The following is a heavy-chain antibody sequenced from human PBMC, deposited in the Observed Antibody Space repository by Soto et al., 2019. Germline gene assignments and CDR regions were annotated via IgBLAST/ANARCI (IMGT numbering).Heavy chain of an antibody. Sequence: EAQLVESGGGLVQPGGSLRLSCAASGFTFSNYEMHWVRQAPGKGLEYVSGISNNGAHTDYAKSVKGRFTISRDNSENTLYLQMRSRRAEDMALYYCARRGYGSRWPNVYMDVWGKGTTVTVSS. CDR3: ARRGYGSRWPNVYMDV. D-gene: IGHD6-13*01. CDR1: GFTFSNYE. J-gene: IGHJ6*03. V-gene: IGHV3-64*01. CDR2: ISNNGAHT.